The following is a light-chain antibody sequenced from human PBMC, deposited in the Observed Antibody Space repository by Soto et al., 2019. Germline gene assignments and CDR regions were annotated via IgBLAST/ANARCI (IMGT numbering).Light chain of an antibody. CDR1: QTIARY. CDR3: QQSYNAPFN. CDR2: AAF. J-gene: IGKJ3*01. V-gene: IGKV1-39*01. Sequence: DIQMTQSPSPLSASVGDRIIITCRASQTIARYINWFQQKSGQPPKLLVYAAFTLRHGVPSRFSASGSGSDFTLTINSLQPEDLATYYCQQSYNAPFNFGPGTKVDIK.